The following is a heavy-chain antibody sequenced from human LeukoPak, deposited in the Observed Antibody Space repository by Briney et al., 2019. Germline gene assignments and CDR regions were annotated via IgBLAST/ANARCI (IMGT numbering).Heavy chain of an antibody. V-gene: IGHV4-30-4*08. J-gene: IGHJ4*02. CDR1: GGSTSSGDYY. Sequence: ASQTLSLTCTVSGGSTSSGDYYWSWIRQPPGKGLEWIGYIYYSGSTYYNPSLKSRVTISVYTSKNHFSLKLSSVTAAATALYYCARDGVTGDYWGQGTLVTVSS. D-gene: IGHD2-21*02. CDR3: ARDGVTGDY. CDR2: IYYSGST.